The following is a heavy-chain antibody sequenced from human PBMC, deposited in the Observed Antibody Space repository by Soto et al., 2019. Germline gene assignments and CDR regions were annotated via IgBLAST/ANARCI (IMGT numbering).Heavy chain of an antibody. CDR3: ARGWYGEY. CDR1: GYACTTYG. J-gene: IGHJ4*02. V-gene: IGHV1-18*01. D-gene: IGHD3-10*01. CDR2: ISAHNGNT. Sequence: QVQLVQSGAEVKNPGASVKVSCKGSGYACTTYGITWVRQAPGQGLEWMGWISAHNGNTNYAQKLQGRVTVTRDTSTSTAYMELSSLRSDDTAVYYCARGWYGEYWGQGALVTVSS.